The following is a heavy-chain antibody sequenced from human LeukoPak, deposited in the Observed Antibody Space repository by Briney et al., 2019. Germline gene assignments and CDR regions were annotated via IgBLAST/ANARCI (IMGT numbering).Heavy chain of an antibody. V-gene: IGHV1-46*01. CDR2: INPSGGST. CDR1: GYTFTSYY. CDR3: ARDGDYYDSSGYTDY. J-gene: IGHJ4*02. D-gene: IGHD3-22*01. Sequence: ASVKVSCKASGYTFTSYYMHWVRQAPGQGLEWMGIINPSGGSTSYAQKFQGRVSMTRDMYTSTVYMELSSLRSEDTAVYYCARDGDYYDSSGYTDYWGQGTLVTVSS.